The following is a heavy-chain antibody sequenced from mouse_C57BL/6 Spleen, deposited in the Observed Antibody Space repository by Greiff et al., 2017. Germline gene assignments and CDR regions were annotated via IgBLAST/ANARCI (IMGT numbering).Heavy chain of an antibody. Sequence: QVQLQQSGAELARPGASVKMSCKASGYTFTSYTMHWVKQRPGQGLEWIGYINPSSGYTKYNQKFKDKATLTADKSSSTAYMQLSSLTSEDSAVYFCAKCSSGLFAYWGQGTLVTVSA. CDR2: INPSSGYT. D-gene: IGHD3-2*02. V-gene: IGHV1-4*01. CDR1: GYTFTSYT. CDR3: AKCSSGLFAY. J-gene: IGHJ3*01.